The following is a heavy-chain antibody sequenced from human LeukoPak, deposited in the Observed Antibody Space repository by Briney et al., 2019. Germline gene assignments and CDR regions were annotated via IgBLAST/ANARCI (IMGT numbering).Heavy chain of an antibody. CDR3: ARAGIAAAGRYYYDSSGSDNGMDV. D-gene: IGHD3-22*01. CDR1: GYSFTSYW. J-gene: IGHJ6*02. V-gene: IGHV1-69*01. CDR2: IIPIFGTA. Sequence: KISCKGSGYSFTSYWISWVRQAPGQGLEWMGGIIPIFGTANYAQKFQGRVTITADESTSTAYMELSSLRSEDTAVYYCARAGIAAAGRYYYDSSGSDNGMDVWGQGTTVTVSS.